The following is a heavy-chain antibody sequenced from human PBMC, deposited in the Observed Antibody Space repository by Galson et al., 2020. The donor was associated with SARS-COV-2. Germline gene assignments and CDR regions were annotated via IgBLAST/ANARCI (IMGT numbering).Heavy chain of an antibody. CDR1: GYTFTSYG. Sequence: ASVKVSCKASGYTFTSYGISWVRQAPGQGLEWMGWISAYNGNTNYAQKLQGRVTMTTDTSTSTAYMELRSLRSDDTAVYYCARDRFEAAAGKGPFDYWGQGTLVTVSS. J-gene: IGHJ4*02. V-gene: IGHV1-18*04. D-gene: IGHD6-13*01. CDR2: ISAYNGNT. CDR3: ARDRFEAAAGKGPFDY.